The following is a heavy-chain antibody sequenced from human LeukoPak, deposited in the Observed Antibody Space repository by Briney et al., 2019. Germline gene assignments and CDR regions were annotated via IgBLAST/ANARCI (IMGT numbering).Heavy chain of an antibody. V-gene: IGHV1-2*02. Sequence: ASVNGSCKASGYTFTGYYMHWVRQAPGQGLEWMGWINPNSGGANYAQKFQGRVTMTRDTSISTAYMEVSRLTSDDTAVYYCARDYATGGYYSDYWGQGTLVTVS. CDR1: GYTFTGYY. CDR2: INPNSGGA. D-gene: IGHD3-22*01. J-gene: IGHJ4*02. CDR3: ARDYATGGYYSDY.